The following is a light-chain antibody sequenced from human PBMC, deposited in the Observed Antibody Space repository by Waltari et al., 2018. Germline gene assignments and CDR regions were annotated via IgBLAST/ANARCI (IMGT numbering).Light chain of an antibody. V-gene: IGKV2-28*01. CDR3: MQSLLALWT. CDR2: LGS. J-gene: IGKJ1*01. CDR1: QSLLHRNGNNY. Sequence: DIVMTQSPFSLPVTPGEPASISCSSSQSLLHRNGNNYLAWYLQKPGQSPQLLFYLGSNRASGVPDRFSASGSGTHFTLKISRVEAEDVGVYYCMQSLLALWTFGQGTKVEIK.